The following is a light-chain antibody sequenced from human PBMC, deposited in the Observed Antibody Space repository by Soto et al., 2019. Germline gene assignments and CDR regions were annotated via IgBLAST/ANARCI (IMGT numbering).Light chain of an antibody. J-gene: IGKJ2*01. V-gene: IGKV1-5*03. Sequence: DIQMTQSPSTLSASVGDTVTITCRASQSISNWLAWYQQKPGQAPKLLILKASTLESGVPSRFSGSGSGTEFTLTISSLQPDDFATFYCQQYDRFPYTFGQGTKLEIK. CDR1: QSISNW. CDR2: KAS. CDR3: QQYDRFPYT.